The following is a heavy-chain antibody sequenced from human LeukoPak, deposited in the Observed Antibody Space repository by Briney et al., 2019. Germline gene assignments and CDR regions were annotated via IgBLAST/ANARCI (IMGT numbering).Heavy chain of an antibody. Sequence: PSETLSLTCAVYGGSFSGYYWSWIRQPPGKGLEWIGEINHSGSTNYNPSLKSRVTISVDTSKNLFSLKLSSVTAADTAVYYCARGSTWYYDFWSGYNWFDPWGQGTLVTVSS. CDR2: INHSGST. CDR1: GGSFSGYY. J-gene: IGHJ5*02. V-gene: IGHV4-34*01. D-gene: IGHD3-3*01. CDR3: ARGSTWYYDFWSGYNWFDP.